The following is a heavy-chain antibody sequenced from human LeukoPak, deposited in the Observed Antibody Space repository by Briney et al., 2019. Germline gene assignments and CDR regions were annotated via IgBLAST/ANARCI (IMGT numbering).Heavy chain of an antibody. CDR3: ARVIRGGYSYYFDY. Sequence: SQTLSLTCTVSGGSISSGSYYWSWIRQPAGKGLEWIGRIYTSGSTNYNPSLKSRVTISVDTSKNQFSLKLSSVTAADTAVYYCARVIRGGYSYYFDYWGQGTLVTVSS. J-gene: IGHJ4*02. CDR2: IYTSGST. CDR1: GGSISSGSYY. D-gene: IGHD3-10*01. V-gene: IGHV4-61*02.